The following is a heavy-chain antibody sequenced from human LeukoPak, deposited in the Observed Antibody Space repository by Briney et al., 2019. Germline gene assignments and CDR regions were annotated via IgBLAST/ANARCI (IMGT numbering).Heavy chain of an antibody. J-gene: IGHJ4*02. Sequence: GGSLRLSYKASGFSFSTYIMHWVRQAPGKGLEWVGLISYDGNTQYYADSVKDRFTLSRDNSQNTLYLQMSSLRAEDTATYYCVADFDYWGQGTLVTVSS. D-gene: IGHD6-19*01. CDR1: GFSFSTYI. CDR3: VADFDY. CDR2: ISYDGNTQ. V-gene: IGHV3-30-3*01.